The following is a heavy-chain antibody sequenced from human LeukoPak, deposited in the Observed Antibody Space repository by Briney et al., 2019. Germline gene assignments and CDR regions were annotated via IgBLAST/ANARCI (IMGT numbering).Heavy chain of an antibody. V-gene: IGHV4-59*12. D-gene: IGHD1-26*01. J-gene: IGHJ6*02. CDR3: ASRLGSYYHYYYYGMDV. CDR2: IYYSGST. CDR1: GGSISSYY. Sequence: PSETLSLTCTVSGGSISSYYWSWIRQPPGKGLEWIGYIYYSGSTNYNPSLKSRVTISVDKSKNQFSLKLSSVTAADTAVYYCASRLGSYYHYYYYGMDVWGQGTTVTVSS.